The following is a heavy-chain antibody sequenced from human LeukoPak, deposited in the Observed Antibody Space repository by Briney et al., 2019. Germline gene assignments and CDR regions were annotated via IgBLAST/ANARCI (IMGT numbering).Heavy chain of an antibody. CDR1: GYTLTELS. Sequence: GASVKVSCKVSGYTLTELSTHWVRQAPGKGLEWMGGFDPEDGETIYAQKFQGRVTMTEDTSTDTAYMELSSLRSEDTAVYYCATGGPAYYDFWSGNSYYYYGMDVWGQGTTVTVSS. V-gene: IGHV1-24*01. J-gene: IGHJ6*02. CDR3: ATGGPAYYDFWSGNSYYYYGMDV. D-gene: IGHD3-3*01. CDR2: FDPEDGET.